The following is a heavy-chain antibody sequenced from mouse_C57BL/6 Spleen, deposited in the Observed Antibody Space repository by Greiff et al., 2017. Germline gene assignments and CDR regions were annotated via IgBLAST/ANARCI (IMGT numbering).Heavy chain of an antibody. Sequence: QVQLQQPGAELVKPGASVKLSCKASGYTFTSYWMHWVKQRPGQGLEWIGMIHPNSGSTNYNEKFKSKATLTVDKSSSTAYMQLSSLTSEDSAVYYCARSPPITTVVAKGYFDVWGKGTTVTVSS. V-gene: IGHV1-64*01. CDR1: GYTFTSYW. CDR2: IHPNSGST. D-gene: IGHD1-1*01. J-gene: IGHJ1*03. CDR3: ARSPPITTVVAKGYFDV.